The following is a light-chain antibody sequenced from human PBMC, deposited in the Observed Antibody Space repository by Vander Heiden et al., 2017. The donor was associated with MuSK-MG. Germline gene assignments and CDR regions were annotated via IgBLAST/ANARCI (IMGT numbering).Light chain of an antibody. Sequence: DIQMTPSPSTLSAFVGDRVPITCRARPSVSPRLAWYQQKPGKAPKLLVYSATSVETGVPSRCSGSGSGTEFILTISSLQPGDFATYYWQQYHRYSFTFGQGTKLEI. CDR3: QQYHRYSFT. CDR2: SAT. J-gene: IGKJ2*01. CDR1: PSVSPR. V-gene: IGKV1-5*03.